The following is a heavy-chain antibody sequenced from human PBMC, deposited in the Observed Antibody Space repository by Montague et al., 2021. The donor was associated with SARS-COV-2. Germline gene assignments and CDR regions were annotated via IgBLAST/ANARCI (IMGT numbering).Heavy chain of an antibody. D-gene: IGHD3-10*01. Sequence: SETLSLTCSVSGTSITSYYWNWIRQPPGKGLEWIGYISDSGSTYYSPSLKSRVTMSVDTSKNQMSLKLTSVTAADTAVYYCARGCLSYFGAGSHCYGMDVWGQGTTVTVSS. CDR2: ISDSGST. J-gene: IGHJ6*02. V-gene: IGHV4-59*01. CDR1: GTSITSYY. CDR3: ARGCLSYFGAGSHCYGMDV.